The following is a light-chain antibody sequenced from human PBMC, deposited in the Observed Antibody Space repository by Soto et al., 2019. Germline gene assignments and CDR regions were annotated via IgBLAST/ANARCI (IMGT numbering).Light chain of an antibody. CDR3: SSYTTSSTWV. CDR1: SSDVGAYTY. CDR2: EVT. Sequence: QSALTQPASVSGSPGQSITISCTGTSSDVGAYTYVSWYQQHPGKAPKLMIYEVTNRPSGVSNRFSASKSGNTASLTISGLQAEDEADYYCSSYTTSSTWVFGGGTKLTVL. V-gene: IGLV2-14*01. J-gene: IGLJ3*02.